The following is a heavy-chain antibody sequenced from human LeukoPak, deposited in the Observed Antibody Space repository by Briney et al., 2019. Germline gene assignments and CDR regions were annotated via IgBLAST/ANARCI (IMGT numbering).Heavy chain of an antibody. CDR1: GGSISSGGYY. Sequence: PSETLSLTCTVSGGSISSGGYYWSWIRQHPGKGLEWIGYIYYSGSTYYNPSLKSRVTISVDTSKNQFSLKLSSVTAADTAVYYCARGPGYCTNGVCYTNLFDYWGQGTLVTVSS. D-gene: IGHD2-8*01. CDR3: ARGPGYCTNGVCYTNLFDY. CDR2: IYYSGST. J-gene: IGHJ4*02. V-gene: IGHV4-31*03.